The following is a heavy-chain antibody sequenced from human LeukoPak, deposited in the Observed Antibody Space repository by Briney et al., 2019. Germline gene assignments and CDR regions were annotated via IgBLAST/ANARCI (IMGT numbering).Heavy chain of an antibody. CDR3: ARHLYDFWSGPRY. Sequence: GGSLRLSCAASGFTFSDYYMSWIRQAPGKGLEWVSYISSSGSTIYYADSVKGRFTISRDNAKNSLYLQMYSLRAEDTAVYYCARHLYDFWSGPRYWGQGTLVTVSS. V-gene: IGHV3-11*01. D-gene: IGHD3-3*01. J-gene: IGHJ4*02. CDR1: GFTFSDYY. CDR2: ISSSGSTI.